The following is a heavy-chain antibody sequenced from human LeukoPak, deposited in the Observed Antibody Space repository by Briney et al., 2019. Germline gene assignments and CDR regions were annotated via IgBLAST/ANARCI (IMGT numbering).Heavy chain of an antibody. V-gene: IGHV5-51*01. CDR3: ARHVHGGYYDGMDV. CDR2: IYPDDSDT. CDR1: DYRFTNYW. Sequence: GESLQISCKGSDYRFTNYWIGWVRQMPGKGLEWMGVIYPDDSDTRYSPSFRGHVTISADKSISTAYLQWSSLKASDTAMYYCARHVHGGYYDGMDVWGQGTPVTVSS. J-gene: IGHJ6*02. D-gene: IGHD3-10*01.